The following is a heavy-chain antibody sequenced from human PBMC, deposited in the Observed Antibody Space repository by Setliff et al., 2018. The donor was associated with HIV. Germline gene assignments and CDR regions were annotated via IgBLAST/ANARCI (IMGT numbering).Heavy chain of an antibody. CDR2: IYHSGNT. Sequence: LSLTCTVSGDSISSDFYWGWIRQPPGKGLEWIASIYHSGNTYYMPSLQSRVTISVDMSKNQFSLNLNSVTAADTAVYYCARGQGCGGGCHYAFEMWGQGTMVTVSS. CDR3: ARGQGCGGGCHYAFEM. D-gene: IGHD2-21*02. V-gene: IGHV4-38-2*02. CDR1: GDSISSDFY. J-gene: IGHJ3*02.